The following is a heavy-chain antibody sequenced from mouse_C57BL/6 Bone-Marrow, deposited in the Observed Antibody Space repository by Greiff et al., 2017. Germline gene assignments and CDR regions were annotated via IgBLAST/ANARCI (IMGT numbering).Heavy chain of an antibody. V-gene: IGHV1-81*01. CDR1: GYTFTSYG. J-gene: IGHJ1*03. CDR2: IYPRSGNT. CDR3: ARGPTTACYFEV. Sequence: QVQLQQSGAELARPGASVKLSCKASGYTFTSYGISWVKQRTGQGLEWIGEIYPRSGNTYYNEKFKGKATLTADKSSSTAYMELRSLTSEDSAVYFCARGPTTACYFEVWGTGTTVTVAS. D-gene: IGHD1-2*01.